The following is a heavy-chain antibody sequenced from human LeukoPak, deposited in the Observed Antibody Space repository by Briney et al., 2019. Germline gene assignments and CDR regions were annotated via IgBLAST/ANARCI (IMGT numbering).Heavy chain of an antibody. D-gene: IGHD5-18*01. Sequence: GGSLRLSCAASGFTFSSYWMHWVRQAPGKGLVWVSRINSDGSSTSYADSVKGRFTISRDNAKNTLYLQMNSLRAEDTAVYYCARSRDTAMVTGYFDYWGQGTLVTVSS. CDR1: GFTFSSYW. J-gene: IGHJ4*02. CDR2: INSDGSST. V-gene: IGHV3-74*01. CDR3: ARSRDTAMVTGYFDY.